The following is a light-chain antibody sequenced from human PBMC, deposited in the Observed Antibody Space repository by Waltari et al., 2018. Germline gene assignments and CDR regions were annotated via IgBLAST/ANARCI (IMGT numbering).Light chain of an antibody. CDR2: EVT. Sequence: HSALTQPPSASGSPGQSVTISCTGTSSDVGGYDYVSWYQQHPGNAPKLIISEVTKRPSGVPERFSGSKSGNTAALTVSGLQADDEADYYCSSFAGSNNYVFGTGTKVTVL. CDR3: SSFAGSNNYV. V-gene: IGLV2-8*01. J-gene: IGLJ1*01. CDR1: SSDVGGYDY.